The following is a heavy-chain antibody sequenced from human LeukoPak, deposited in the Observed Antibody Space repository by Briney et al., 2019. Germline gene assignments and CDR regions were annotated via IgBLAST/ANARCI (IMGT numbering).Heavy chain of an antibody. D-gene: IGHD2/OR15-2a*01. J-gene: IGHJ4*02. CDR2: IGPHSTFT. CDR3: VREGEGPLSKDFDY. V-gene: IGHV1-2*02. CDR1: GFTFTDHY. Sequence: ASVKVSCKSSGFTFTDHYIHWVRQAPGQGLEWMGYIGPHSTFTSSPQEFQGRVTVTRDTSMTTAYMELTRLTSDDTAVYYCVREGEGPLSKDFDYWGQGTLVTVSS.